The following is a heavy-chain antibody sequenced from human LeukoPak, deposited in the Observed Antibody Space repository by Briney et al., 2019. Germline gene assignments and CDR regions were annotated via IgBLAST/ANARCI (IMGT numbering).Heavy chain of an antibody. Sequence: ASVKVSCKASGYTFIGYFMHWVRPAPGQGLEWMGWINTNSGGTNYAQKFQSRVTMTRDTSITTAYMELSRLRSDETAVYYCARDRMSRLPYWGQGTLVSVSS. CDR1: GYTFIGYF. D-gene: IGHD2-21*02. CDR3: ARDRMSRLPY. V-gene: IGHV1-2*02. J-gene: IGHJ4*02. CDR2: INTNSGGT.